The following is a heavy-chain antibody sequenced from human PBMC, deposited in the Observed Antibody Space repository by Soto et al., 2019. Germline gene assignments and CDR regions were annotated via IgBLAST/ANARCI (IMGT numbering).Heavy chain of an antibody. J-gene: IGHJ4*02. CDR3: ARRYGDYEGDDY. Sequence: EVQLVESGGGLVKPGGSLRLSCAASGFTFSSYSMNWVRQAPGKGLEWVSSISSSSSYIYYADSVKGRFTISRDNAKNSLYLQMNSLRDEDTAVYYCARRYGDYEGDDYWGQGTLVTVSS. V-gene: IGHV3-21*01. CDR2: ISSSSSYI. D-gene: IGHD4-17*01. CDR1: GFTFSSYS.